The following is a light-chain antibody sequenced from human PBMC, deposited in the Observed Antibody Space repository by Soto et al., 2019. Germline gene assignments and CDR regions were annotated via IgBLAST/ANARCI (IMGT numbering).Light chain of an antibody. Sequence: DIVMTQTPLTSPVTLGQSASISCRSSQSLVHSNGGTYLSWLQERPGQPLRLLIYKVSNRVSGVPDRFSGSGAGTDFTLKISRVEAEDVGVYYCMQATQFRTFGQGTRLEIK. CDR2: KVS. J-gene: IGKJ5*01. V-gene: IGKV2-24*01. CDR1: QSLVHSNGGTY. CDR3: MQATQFRT.